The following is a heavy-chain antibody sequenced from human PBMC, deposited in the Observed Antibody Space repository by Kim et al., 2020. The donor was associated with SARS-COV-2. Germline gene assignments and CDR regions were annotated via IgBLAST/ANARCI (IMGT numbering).Heavy chain of an antibody. CDR3: ARDRSYYGSGSNY. J-gene: IGHJ4*02. V-gene: IGHV3-48*03. D-gene: IGHD3-10*01. Sequence: YADSVKGRFTISRDNAKNSLYLQMNSLRAEDTAVYYCARDRSYYGSGSNYWGQGTLVTVSS.